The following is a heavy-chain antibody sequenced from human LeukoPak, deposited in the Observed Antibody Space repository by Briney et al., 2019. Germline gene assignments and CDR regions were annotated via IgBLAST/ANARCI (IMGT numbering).Heavy chain of an antibody. Sequence: GGSLRLSCGASGFTFRAYWMTWVRQAPGRGLDWVANIRQDGSDKYFMDSVKGRFTISRDNAKNSLYLQMNSLRAEDTAVYYCARGRSRQDYWGQGTLVTVSS. J-gene: IGHJ4*02. CDR2: IRQDGSDK. D-gene: IGHD3-16*02. V-gene: IGHV3-7*01. CDR3: ARGRSRQDY. CDR1: GFTFRAYW.